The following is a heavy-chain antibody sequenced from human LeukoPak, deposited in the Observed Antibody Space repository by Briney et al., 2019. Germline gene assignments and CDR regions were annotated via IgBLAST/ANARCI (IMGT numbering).Heavy chain of an antibody. J-gene: IGHJ4*02. Sequence: ASVNVSCKASGYTFTSYYMHWVRQAPGQGLEWMGIMNPSGGSTSYAQKFQGRVTMTRDTSTSTVYMELSSLRSEDTAVYYCARDRGDLLDYWGQGTLVTVSS. CDR2: MNPSGGST. CDR1: GYTFTSYY. D-gene: IGHD3-16*01. V-gene: IGHV1-46*01. CDR3: ARDRGDLLDY.